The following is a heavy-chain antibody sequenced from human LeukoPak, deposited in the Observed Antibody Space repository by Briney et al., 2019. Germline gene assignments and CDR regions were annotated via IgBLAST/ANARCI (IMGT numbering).Heavy chain of an antibody. CDR1: GFSVSSNY. CDR3: ARDHLRGRYYFDY. D-gene: IGHD3-10*01. Sequence: PGGSLRLSCAVTGFSVSSNYMNWVRQAPGRGLEWVSVLYRDGSTYYADSVKGRFTISRDNSKNMLYLQMNSLRAEDTAVYYCARDHLRGRYYFDYWGQGTLVTVSS. CDR2: LYRDGST. V-gene: IGHV3-53*05. J-gene: IGHJ4*02.